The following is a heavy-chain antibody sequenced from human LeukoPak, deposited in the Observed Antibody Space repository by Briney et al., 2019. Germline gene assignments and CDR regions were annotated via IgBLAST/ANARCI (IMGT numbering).Heavy chain of an antibody. J-gene: IGHJ4*02. CDR2: IYACGST. CDR1: GASISSYY. D-gene: IGHD3-10*01. CDR3: ARLGQLVSGTHHFDF. Sequence: SETLSLTCTVSGASISSYYWSWIRQPPGKALEWIGYIYACGSTNYKPSLRSRVTISVDTSKNQFSLKLSSVTAADTAVYYCARLGQLVSGTHHFDFWGQGSLVTVSS. V-gene: IGHV4-4*09.